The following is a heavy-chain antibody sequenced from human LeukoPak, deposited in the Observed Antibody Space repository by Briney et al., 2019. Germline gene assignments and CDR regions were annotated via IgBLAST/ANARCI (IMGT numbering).Heavy chain of an antibody. CDR1: GFTFSSYA. D-gene: IGHD1-26*01. J-gene: IGHJ4*02. V-gene: IGHV3-30*04. Sequence: GGSLRLSCAASGFTFSSYAMHWVRQAPGKGLEWVAVISYDGSNKYYADSVKGRFTISRDNAKNSLYLQMNSLRAEDTAVYYCARMEGAPYFDYWGQGTLVTVSS. CDR3: ARMEGAPYFDY. CDR2: ISYDGSNK.